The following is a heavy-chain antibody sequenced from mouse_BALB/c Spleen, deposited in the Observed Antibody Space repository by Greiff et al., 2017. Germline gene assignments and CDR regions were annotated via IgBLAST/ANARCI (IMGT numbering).Heavy chain of an antibody. J-gene: IGHJ4*01. V-gene: IGHV1-82*01. CDR1: GYAFSSSW. CDR3: AKHYYGSHYYAMDY. CDR2: IYPGDGDT. Sequence: QVQLQQSGPELVKPGASVKISCKASGYAFSSSWMNWVKQRPGQGLEWIGRIYPGDGDTNYNGKFKGKATLTADKSSSTAYMQLSSLTSVDSAVYFCAKHYYGSHYYAMDYWGQGTSVTVSS. D-gene: IGHD1-2*01.